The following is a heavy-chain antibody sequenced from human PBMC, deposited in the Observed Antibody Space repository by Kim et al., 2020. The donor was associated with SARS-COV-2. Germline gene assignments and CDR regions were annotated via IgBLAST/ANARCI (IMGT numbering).Heavy chain of an antibody. J-gene: IGHJ4*02. CDR2: INHSGST. V-gene: IGHV4-34*01. CDR3: ARGRYSSSWYNPQHYYFDY. Sequence: SETLSLTCAVYGGSFSGYYWSWIRQPPGKGLEWIGEINHSGSTNYNPSLKSRVTISVDTSKNQFSLKLSSVTAADTAVYYCARGRYSSSWYNPQHYYFDYWGQGTLVTVSS. D-gene: IGHD6-13*01. CDR1: GGSFSGYY.